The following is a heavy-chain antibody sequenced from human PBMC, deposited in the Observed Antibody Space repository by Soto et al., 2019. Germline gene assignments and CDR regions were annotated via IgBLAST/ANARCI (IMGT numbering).Heavy chain of an antibody. CDR2: ISYDGSNK. V-gene: IGHV3-30*03. Sequence: GGSLRLSCAASGFTFSSYGMHWVRQAPGKGLEWVAVISYDGSNKYYADSVKGRFTISRDNSKNTLYLQMNSLRAEDTAVYYCARDGPGYSSSWLYNWFDPWGQGTLVTVSS. D-gene: IGHD6-13*01. J-gene: IGHJ5*02. CDR3: ARDGPGYSSSWLYNWFDP. CDR1: GFTFSSYG.